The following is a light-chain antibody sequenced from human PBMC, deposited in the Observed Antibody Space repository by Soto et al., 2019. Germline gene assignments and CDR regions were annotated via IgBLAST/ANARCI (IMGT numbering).Light chain of an antibody. V-gene: IGLV2-14*01. CDR1: SSDVGGYNY. CDR2: EVS. Sequence: QSALTQPASVSGSPGQSITISCTGTSSDVGGYNYVAWYQQHPGKVPRLMIYEVSNRPSGVSNRFSASKSGLTASLTISGLQAEDEADYYCSSFTTYRFYVFGTGTKVTVL. J-gene: IGLJ1*01. CDR3: SSFTTYRFYV.